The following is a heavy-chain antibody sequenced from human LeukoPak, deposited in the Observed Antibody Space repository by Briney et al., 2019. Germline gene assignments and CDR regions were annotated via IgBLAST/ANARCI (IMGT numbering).Heavy chain of an antibody. CDR3: VREVTMVRGVITFYHYNGMDV. V-gene: IGHV1-18*01. D-gene: IGHD3-10*01. CDR2: ISAYNGNT. Sequence: ASVKVSCKASGYTFTSFGISWVRQAPGQGLEWLGWISAYNGNTNYAQKLQGRVTMTTDTSTSTAYMELRSLRSDDTAVYYCVREVTMVRGVITFYHYNGMDVWGQGTAATVSS. CDR1: GYTFTSFG. J-gene: IGHJ6*02.